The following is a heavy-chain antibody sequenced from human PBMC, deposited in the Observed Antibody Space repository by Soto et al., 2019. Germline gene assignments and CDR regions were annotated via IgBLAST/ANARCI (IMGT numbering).Heavy chain of an antibody. V-gene: IGHV3-23*01. Sequence: GGSLRLSCAVSGFTFSNYAMNWVRQAPGKGLEWVSTISGGAGSKNYADSVKGRFTVSRDNSQNTLYLQMNSLRADDTAVYYCAKGYGSXLGATFFDSWGQGTLVTVSS. J-gene: IGHJ4*02. CDR2: ISGGAGSK. CDR1: GFTFSNYA. CDR3: AKGYGSXLGATFFDS. D-gene: IGHD1-26*01.